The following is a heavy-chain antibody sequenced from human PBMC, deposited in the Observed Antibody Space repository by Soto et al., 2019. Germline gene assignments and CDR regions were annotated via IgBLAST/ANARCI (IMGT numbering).Heavy chain of an antibody. Sequence: GGSLRLSVVASECTYSDYHMHWVRQVTGKGLEWVSGITTAGDTYYAGSVKGRFTISRDNAKSSLYLQMNSLRTEDTALYFCARAPRESSGYYQGYGIDVWGQGTTVTVSS. CDR1: ECTYSDYH. D-gene: IGHD3-22*01. J-gene: IGHJ6*02. CDR2: ITTAGDT. V-gene: IGHV3-13*01. CDR3: ARAPRESSGYYQGYGIDV.